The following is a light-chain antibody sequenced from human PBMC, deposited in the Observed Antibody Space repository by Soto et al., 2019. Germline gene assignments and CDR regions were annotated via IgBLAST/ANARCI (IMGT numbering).Light chain of an antibody. Sequence: EIVMTQSPATLSVSPGERATLSCRASQSVGTNLAWYQQKPGQAHRXLIYAASTRATGIPAWFSGSRSGTAGTITISSLQSEDFEVYYCQQYYRWPRTFGQGTKVDIK. J-gene: IGKJ1*01. CDR1: QSVGTN. CDR3: QQYYRWPRT. CDR2: AAS. V-gene: IGKV3-15*01.